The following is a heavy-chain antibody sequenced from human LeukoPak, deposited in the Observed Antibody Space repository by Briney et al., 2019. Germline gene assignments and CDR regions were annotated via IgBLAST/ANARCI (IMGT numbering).Heavy chain of an antibody. D-gene: IGHD3-9*01. CDR3: AKSKYFDWLFDY. CDR2: ISGSGGST. Sequence: GGSLRLSCAASRFTFSSYAMSWVRQAPGKGLEWVSAISGSGGSTYYADSVKGRFTISRDNSKNTLYLQMSSLRAEDTAVYYCAKSKYFDWLFDYWGQGTLVTVSS. J-gene: IGHJ4*02. CDR1: RFTFSSYA. V-gene: IGHV3-23*01.